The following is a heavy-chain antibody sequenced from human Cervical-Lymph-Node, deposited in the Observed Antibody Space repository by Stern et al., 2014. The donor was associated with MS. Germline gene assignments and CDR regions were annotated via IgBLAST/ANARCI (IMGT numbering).Heavy chain of an antibody. J-gene: IGHJ4*02. CDR3: TRAVGGVGRE. CDR2: INPNGSVT. D-gene: IGHD3-16*01. V-gene: IGHV1-46*01. CDR1: GYTFTNYY. Sequence: QVQLEQSGPEVKKPGASVMVSCKTSGYTFTNYYIHWVRQAPGQGLEWKGIINPNGSVTASAQKFQGRLTMTRDTSTTTVYMRLITLTSEDTAMYYCTRAVGGVGREWGQGTLVFVSS.